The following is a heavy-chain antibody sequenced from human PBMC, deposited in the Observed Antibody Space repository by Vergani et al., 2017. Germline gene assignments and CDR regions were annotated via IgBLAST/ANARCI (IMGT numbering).Heavy chain of an antibody. CDR1: GGSISSYY. CDR3: AREKVLWGSLDY. CDR2: IYYSGST. Sequence: QVQLQESGPGLVKPSETLSLTCTVSGGSISSYYWSWIRQHPGKGLEWIGYIYYSGSTYYNPSLKSRVTISVDTSKNQFSLKLSSVTAADTAVCYCAREKVLWGSLDYWGQGTLVTVSS. D-gene: IGHD3-16*01. V-gene: IGHV4-59*06. J-gene: IGHJ4*02.